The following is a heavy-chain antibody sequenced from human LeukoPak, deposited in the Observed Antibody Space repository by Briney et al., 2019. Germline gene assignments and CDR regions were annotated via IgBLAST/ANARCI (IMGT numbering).Heavy chain of an antibody. CDR1: GFTFSSYA. CDR2: ISGSGGST. D-gene: IGHD3-16*02. J-gene: IGHJ3*02. CDR3: AKVRESGDSTFRGVIVTDAFDI. Sequence: GGSLRLSCAASGFTFSSYAMSWVRQAPGKGLEWVSAISGSGGSTYYADSVKGRFTISRDNSKNTLYLQMNSLRAEDTAVYYCAKVRESGDSTFRGVIVTDAFDIWGQGTMVTVSS. V-gene: IGHV3-23*01.